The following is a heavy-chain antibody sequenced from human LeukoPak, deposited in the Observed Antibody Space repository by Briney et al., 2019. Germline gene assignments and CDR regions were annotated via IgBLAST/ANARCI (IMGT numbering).Heavy chain of an antibody. J-gene: IGHJ4*02. D-gene: IGHD2-2*01. CDR3: ARAGFGQLLHFDY. V-gene: IGHV1-2*02. CDR2: INPNSGGT. Sequence: PLASVKVSCKASGYTFTGYYMHWVRQAPGQGLEWMGWINPNSGGTNYAQKFQGRVTMTRDTSISTAYMELSRLRSDDTAVYYCARAGFGQLLHFDYWGQGTLVTVSS. CDR1: GYTFTGYY.